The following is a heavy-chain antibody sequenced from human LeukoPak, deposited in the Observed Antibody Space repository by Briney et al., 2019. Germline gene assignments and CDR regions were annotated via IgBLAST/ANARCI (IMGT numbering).Heavy chain of an antibody. CDR2: ISYDGSNK. V-gene: IGHV3-30-3*01. CDR3: AKESGLSGSYYKAFDY. D-gene: IGHD1-26*01. Sequence: GGSLRLSCAASGFTFSSYAMHWVRQAPGKGLEWVAVISYDGSNKYYADSVKGRFTISRDNSKNTVYLQMNSLRAEDTAVYYCAKESGLSGSYYKAFDYWGQGTLVTVSS. J-gene: IGHJ4*02. CDR1: GFTFSSYA.